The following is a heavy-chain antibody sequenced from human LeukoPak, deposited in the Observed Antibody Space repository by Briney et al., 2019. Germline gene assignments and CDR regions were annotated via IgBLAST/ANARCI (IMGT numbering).Heavy chain of an antibody. J-gene: IGHJ4*02. Sequence: GASVNVSCKASGYTFTIHGISWVRQAPGQRHKWMGWISGYYCNTNYAQKLQGRVTMTTDTSTSTAYMELRSLRSDDTAIYYCARNSSSSVDYWGQGTLVTVSS. CDR2: ISGYYCNT. CDR1: GYTFTIHG. D-gene: IGHD6-6*01. CDR3: ARNSSSSVDY. V-gene: IGHV1-18*01.